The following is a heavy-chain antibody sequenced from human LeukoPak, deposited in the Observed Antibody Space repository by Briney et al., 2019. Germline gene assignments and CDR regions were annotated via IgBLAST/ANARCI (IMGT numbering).Heavy chain of an antibody. J-gene: IGHJ2*01. CDR2: INHSGST. Sequence: SETLSLTCAVYGGSFSGYYWSWIRQPPGKGLEWIGEINHSGSTNYNPSLKSRVTISVDTSKNQFSLKLSSVTAADTAVYYCARVRAYYGSGSYHKDWYFDLWGRGTLVTVSS. V-gene: IGHV4-34*01. CDR3: ARVRAYYGSGSYHKDWYFDL. D-gene: IGHD3-10*01. CDR1: GGSFSGYY.